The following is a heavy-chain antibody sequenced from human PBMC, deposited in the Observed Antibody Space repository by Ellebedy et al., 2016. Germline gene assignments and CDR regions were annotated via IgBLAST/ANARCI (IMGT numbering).Heavy chain of an antibody. J-gene: IGHJ4*02. CDR2: IKQDGSEK. CDR3: ARRRIVGALRAPAHFDY. Sequence: GESLKISXAASGFTFSSYWMSWVRQAPGKGLEWVANIKQDGSEKYYVDSVKGRFTISRDNAKNSLYLQMNSLRAEDTAVYYCARRRIVGALRAPAHFDYWGQGTLVTVSS. V-gene: IGHV3-7*04. D-gene: IGHD1-26*01. CDR1: GFTFSSYW.